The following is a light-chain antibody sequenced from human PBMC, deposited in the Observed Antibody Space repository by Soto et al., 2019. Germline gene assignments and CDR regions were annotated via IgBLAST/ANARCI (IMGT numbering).Light chain of an antibody. Sequence: QSVLTQPPSVSAAPGQTVTISCSGNSSNIGNNYVSWFQQFPETAPKLLISEVSNRPSGVSNRFSGSKSGNTASLTISGLQADDEADYYCSSYTASSTLLFGTGTKATVL. V-gene: IGLV2-14*01. CDR1: SSNIGNNY. CDR2: EVS. CDR3: SSYTASSTLL. J-gene: IGLJ1*01.